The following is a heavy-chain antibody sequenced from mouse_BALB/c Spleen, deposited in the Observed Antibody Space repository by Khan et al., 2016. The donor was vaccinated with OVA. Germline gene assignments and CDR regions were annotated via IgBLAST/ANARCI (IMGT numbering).Heavy chain of an antibody. CDR2: ISYSGRT. Sequence: VQLKESGPGLVKPSQSLSLTCTVTGYSITSDYAWYWIRQFPGNKLEWMGYISYSGRTSYNPSLKSRISITRDTSKNQFFLQLNTVTTEDTATXYCAASVTITKGGATDFDYWGQGTTLTVSS. CDR3: AASVTITKGGATDFDY. V-gene: IGHV3-2*02. D-gene: IGHD1-1*01. CDR1: GYSITSDYA. J-gene: IGHJ2*01.